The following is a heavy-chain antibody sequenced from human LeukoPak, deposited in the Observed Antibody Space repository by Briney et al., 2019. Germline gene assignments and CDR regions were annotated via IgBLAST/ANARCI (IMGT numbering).Heavy chain of an antibody. J-gene: IGHJ6*03. Sequence: ASVKVSCKASGGTFSNSAISWVRQAPGQGLEWMGGILTIFGTANYAQKFQGRVTINADESTSTAYMELSSLRSEDTAVYYCARVKIKGGITIFKEYHYMDVWGKGTTVTVSS. CDR3: ARVKIKGGITIFKEYHYMDV. CDR1: GGTFSNSA. V-gene: IGHV1-69*01. D-gene: IGHD3-3*01. CDR2: ILTIFGTA.